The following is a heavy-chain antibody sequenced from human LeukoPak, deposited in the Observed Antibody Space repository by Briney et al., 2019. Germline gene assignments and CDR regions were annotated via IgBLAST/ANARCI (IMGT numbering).Heavy chain of an antibody. CDR2: VYYGRTT. V-gene: IGHV4-39*01. D-gene: IGHD3-3*01. CDR3: ARGSQRGIFRY. Sequence: SETLSLTCTVSAGSFISSSHHWGWIRQSPGKGLEWIGSVYYGRTTYYNPSLDGRVTVSLDTSANQFSLKLSSVTAADTAVYYCARGSQRGIFRYWGQGTLVTVSS. J-gene: IGHJ4*02. CDR1: AGSFISSSHH.